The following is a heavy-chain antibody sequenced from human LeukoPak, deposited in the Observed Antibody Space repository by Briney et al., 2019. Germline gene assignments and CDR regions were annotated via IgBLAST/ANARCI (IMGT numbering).Heavy chain of an antibody. Sequence: GGSLRLSCAASGFTFSSYSMNWVRQAPGKGLEWVSSISSSSSYIYYADSVKGRFTISRGNAKNSLYLQMNSLRAEDTAVYYCARDLYDYGDYVGYWGQGTLVTVSS. J-gene: IGHJ4*02. CDR3: ARDLYDYGDYVGY. V-gene: IGHV3-21*01. D-gene: IGHD4-17*01. CDR2: ISSSSSYI. CDR1: GFTFSSYS.